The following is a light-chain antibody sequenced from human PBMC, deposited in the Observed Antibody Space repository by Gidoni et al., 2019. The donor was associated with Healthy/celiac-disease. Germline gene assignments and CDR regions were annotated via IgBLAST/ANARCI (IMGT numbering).Light chain of an antibody. CDR1: QSVSSY. CDR3: QQRSNWPQT. V-gene: IGKV3-11*01. J-gene: IGKJ1*01. CDR2: DAS. Sequence: EIVLTQSPATLSLSPGERATLSCRASQSVSSYLAWYQQKPGQAPRLLIYDASNRATGIPARFSCSGSGTDFTLTISSLEPEDFAVYSCQQRSNWPQTFGQGTKVEIK.